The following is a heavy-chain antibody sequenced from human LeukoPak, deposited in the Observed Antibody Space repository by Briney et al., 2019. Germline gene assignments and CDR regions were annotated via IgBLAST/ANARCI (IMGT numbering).Heavy chain of an antibody. CDR2: IIPIFDTA. V-gene: IGHV1-69*13. CDR1: GGTFSSYA. Sequence: ASVKVSCKASGGTFSSYAISWVRQAPGQGLEWMGGIIPIFDTANYAQKFQGRVTITADESTSTAYMELSSLRSEDTAVYYCARDSGYCSSTSCSRGYNWFDPWGQGTLVTVSS. CDR3: ARDSGYCSSTSCSRGYNWFDP. J-gene: IGHJ5*02. D-gene: IGHD2-2*01.